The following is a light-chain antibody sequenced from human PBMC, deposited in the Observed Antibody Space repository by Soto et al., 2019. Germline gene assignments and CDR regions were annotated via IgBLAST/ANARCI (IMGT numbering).Light chain of an antibody. CDR1: QSVRRF. Sequence: EVVLTQSPATLSLSPGERATLSCRASQSVRRFLTWYQQKPGQAPRLLVYDASNRAAGVPTRFSGSGSGTDFTLTISILEPEDFAVYYCQHRSSWPLTFGGGTRVEIK. V-gene: IGKV3-11*01. J-gene: IGKJ4*01. CDR2: DAS. CDR3: QHRSSWPLT.